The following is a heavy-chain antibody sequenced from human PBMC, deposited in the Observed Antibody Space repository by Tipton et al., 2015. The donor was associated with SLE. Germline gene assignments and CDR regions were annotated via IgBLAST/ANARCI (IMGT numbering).Heavy chain of an antibody. D-gene: IGHD6-13*01. CDR1: RFTFSSYE. Sequence: SLRLSCTASRFTFSSYEMNWVRQAPGKGLEWVSYISSSGSTIYYADSVKGRFTISRDNAKNSLYLQMNSLRAKDTAVYYCASGEYSSSWTFDYWGQGTLVTVSS. V-gene: IGHV3-48*03. CDR3: ASGEYSSSWTFDY. CDR2: ISSSGSTI. J-gene: IGHJ4*02.